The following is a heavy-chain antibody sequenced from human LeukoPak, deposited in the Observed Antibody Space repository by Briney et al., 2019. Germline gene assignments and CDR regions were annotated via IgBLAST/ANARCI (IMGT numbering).Heavy chain of an antibody. Sequence: GGSLRLSCAASGFTFSSYEMNWVLQAPGKWLEWVSYISSSGSTIYYADSVKGRFTISRDNAKNSLYLQMNSLRAEDTAVYYCARSTTVRLYYFDYWGQGTLVTVSS. V-gene: IGHV3-48*03. CDR2: ISSSGSTI. D-gene: IGHD1-1*01. J-gene: IGHJ4*02. CDR3: ARSTTVRLYYFDY. CDR1: GFTFSSYE.